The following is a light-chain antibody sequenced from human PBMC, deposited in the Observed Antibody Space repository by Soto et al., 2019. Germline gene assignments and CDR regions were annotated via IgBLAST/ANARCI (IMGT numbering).Light chain of an antibody. V-gene: IGKV3-15*01. CDR2: GAS. CDR1: QSVNSN. Sequence: EIVMTQSPATLSVSPGERATLSCRASQSVNSNLAWYQQKPGQAPRLLIYGASTRATGIPARFSGSGSGTAFTLTISSLQSEDFAVYYCQQFNYWPRTFGQGTKVEIK. J-gene: IGKJ1*01. CDR3: QQFNYWPRT.